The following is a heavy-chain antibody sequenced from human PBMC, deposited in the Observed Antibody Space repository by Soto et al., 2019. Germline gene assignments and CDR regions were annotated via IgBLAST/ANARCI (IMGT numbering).Heavy chain of an antibody. V-gene: IGHV4-39*01. CDR2: IYYSGST. CDR3: AKELGSRAWYFDL. Sequence: SETLSLTCTVSGGSISSSSYYWGWIRQPPGKGLEWIGSIYYSGSTYYNPSLKSRVTISVDTSKNQFSLKLSSVTAADTAVHYCAKELGSRAWYFDLWGRGTLVTVSS. CDR1: GGSISSSSYY. J-gene: IGHJ2*01. D-gene: IGHD7-27*01.